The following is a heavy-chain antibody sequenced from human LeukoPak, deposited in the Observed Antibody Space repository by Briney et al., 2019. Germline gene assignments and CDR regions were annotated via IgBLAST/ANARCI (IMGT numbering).Heavy chain of an antibody. V-gene: IGHV3-30-3*01. CDR1: GFTFSSYT. D-gene: IGHD2-2*01. J-gene: IGHJ6*03. Sequence: GGSLRLSCAASGFTFSSYTMHWVRQAPGKGLEWVAVISYDGSSEYYADSVKGRFTISRDNSKNTLYLQMNSLRAEDTAVYYCAKENRIVVVPAAVPRDMDVWGKGTTVTVSS. CDR3: AKENRIVVVPAAVPRDMDV. CDR2: ISYDGSSE.